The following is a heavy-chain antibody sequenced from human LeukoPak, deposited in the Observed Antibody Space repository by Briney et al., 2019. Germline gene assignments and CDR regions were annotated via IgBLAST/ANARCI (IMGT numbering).Heavy chain of an antibody. D-gene: IGHD3-22*01. J-gene: IGHJ4*02. V-gene: IGHV3-33*01. CDR1: GFTFTSYG. CDR2: IWYDGSNK. Sequence: PGRSLRLSCAASGFTFTSYGMHWVRQAPGKGLEWVAVIWYDGSNKYYADSVKGRFTISRDNSKNTLYLQMNSLRAEDTAVYYCARVSSYDSSGYYPPDYWGQGTLVTVSS. CDR3: ARVSSYDSSGYYPPDY.